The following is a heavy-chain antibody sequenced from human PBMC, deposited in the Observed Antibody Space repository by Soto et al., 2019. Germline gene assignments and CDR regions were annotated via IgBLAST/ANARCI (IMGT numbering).Heavy chain of an antibody. Sequence: GGGLRLSRAAPGFSFDKTSVNWVRPAPGKGLEWVGRIKRNVDGGTTDYAESVKGRFSISRDDSKNTLYLQMNSLKTEDTAVYYCTRGGPLGNYFDYWGQGTLVTVSS. V-gene: IGHV3-15*07. J-gene: IGHJ4*02. CDR3: TRGGPLGNYFDY. CDR2: IKRNVDGGTT. D-gene: IGHD2-15*01. CDR1: GFSFDKTS.